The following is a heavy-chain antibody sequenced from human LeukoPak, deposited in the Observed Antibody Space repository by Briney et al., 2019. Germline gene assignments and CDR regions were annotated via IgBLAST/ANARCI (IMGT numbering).Heavy chain of an antibody. Sequence: ASVKVSCKASGYTFTAYYINWVRQAPGQGLEWMGWINPNSGGTNYAQKFQGRVTMTRDTSISTAYMELNRLTSDDTAVYYCARRLTWVDYWGQGTLVTVSS. J-gene: IGHJ4*02. CDR1: GYTFTAYY. V-gene: IGHV1-2*02. CDR2: INPNSGGT. CDR3: ARRLTWVDY. D-gene: IGHD7-27*01.